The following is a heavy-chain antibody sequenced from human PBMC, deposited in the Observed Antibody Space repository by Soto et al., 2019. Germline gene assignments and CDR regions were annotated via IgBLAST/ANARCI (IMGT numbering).Heavy chain of an antibody. V-gene: IGHV4-59*08. CDR2: IYYSGST. J-gene: IGHJ3*02. CDR1: GGSVSSYF. Sequence: SESLSLTCSVSGGSVSSYFWSWVRQPPGKGLEWIAYIYYSGSTNYNPFLKSRVTISVDASKNQFSLRLRSVTAADTAVYYCARLGGITMVGGVLTAFDIWGQGTMVTVSS. CDR3: ARLGGITMVGGVLTAFDI. D-gene: IGHD3-10*01.